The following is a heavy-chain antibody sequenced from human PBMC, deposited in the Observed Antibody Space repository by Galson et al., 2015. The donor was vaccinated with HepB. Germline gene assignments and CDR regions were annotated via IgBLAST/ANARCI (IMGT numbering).Heavy chain of an antibody. D-gene: IGHD7-27*01. CDR2: IIPIFGTA. CDR3: AREKLGEDMDFDY. J-gene: IGHJ4*02. Sequence: SVKVSCKASGGTFSSYAISWVRQAPGQGLEWMGGIIPIFGTANYAQKFQGRVTITADKSTSTAYMELSSLRSEDTAVYYCAREKLGEDMDFDYWGQGTLVTVSS. CDR1: GGTFSSYA. V-gene: IGHV1-69*06.